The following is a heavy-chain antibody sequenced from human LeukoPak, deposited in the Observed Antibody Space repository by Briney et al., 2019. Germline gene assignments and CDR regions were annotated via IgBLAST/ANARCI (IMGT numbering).Heavy chain of an antibody. CDR1: GYTFTRYG. V-gene: IGHV1-18*01. CDR3: ARGGHRRYYYTSGSAFDP. Sequence: ASVKVSCKASGYTFTRYGISWVRQAPGQGPEWLGWISGYNGYTNYEQKFQDRVTMTTDTSTSTAYMELRSLRFDDTAVYYCARGGHRRYYYTSGSAFDPWGQGTLVTVSS. CDR2: ISGYNGYT. J-gene: IGHJ5*02. D-gene: IGHD3-10*01.